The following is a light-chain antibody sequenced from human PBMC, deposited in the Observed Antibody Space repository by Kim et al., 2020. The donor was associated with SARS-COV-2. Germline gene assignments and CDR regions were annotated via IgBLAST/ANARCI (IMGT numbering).Light chain of an antibody. CDR3: QQYYNWPRT. J-gene: IGKJ1*01. CDR1: QSVLTN. V-gene: IGKV3-15*01. Sequence: EIVMTQSPATLSVSPGERATLSCRASQSVLTNLAWYQQKPGQAPRLLIYGASTRATGIPASFSGSGSGTEFPLTISSLQSEDFVIYYCQQYYNWPRTFGQGTKVDIK. CDR2: GAS.